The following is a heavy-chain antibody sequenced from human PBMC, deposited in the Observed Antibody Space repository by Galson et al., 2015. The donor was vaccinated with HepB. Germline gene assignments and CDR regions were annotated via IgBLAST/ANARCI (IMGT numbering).Heavy chain of an antibody. CDR2: MNPNSGNT. CDR3: ARGLIDFWSGYTNWFDP. J-gene: IGHJ5*02. V-gene: IGHV1-8*01. CDR1: GYTFTSYD. Sequence: SVKVSCKASGYTFTSYDINWVRQATGQGPEWMGWMNPNSGNTGYAQKFQGRVTMTRNTSISTAYMELSNLRSEDTAVYYCARGLIDFWSGYTNWFDPWGQGTLVTVSS. D-gene: IGHD3-3*01.